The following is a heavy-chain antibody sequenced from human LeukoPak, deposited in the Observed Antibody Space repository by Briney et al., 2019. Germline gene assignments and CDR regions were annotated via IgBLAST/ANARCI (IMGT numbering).Heavy chain of an antibody. V-gene: IGHV4-61*02. D-gene: IGHD6-19*01. J-gene: IGHJ4*02. CDR3: AAESGPAVAME. Sequence: SETLSLTCTVSGGSISSGSYYWSWIRQPAGEGLEWIGRIYTSGSTNYNPSLKSRVTISVDTSKNQFSLKLSSVTAADTAVYYCAAESGPAVAMEWGQGTLVTVSS. CDR1: GGSISSGSYY. CDR2: IYTSGST.